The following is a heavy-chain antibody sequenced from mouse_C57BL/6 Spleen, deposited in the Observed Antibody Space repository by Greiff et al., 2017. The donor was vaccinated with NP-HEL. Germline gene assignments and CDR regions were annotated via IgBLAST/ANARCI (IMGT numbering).Heavy chain of an antibody. CDR2: ISSGSSTI. CDR3: ARPGTVVATHYYAMDY. CDR1: GFTFSDYG. J-gene: IGHJ4*01. Sequence: EVQVVESGGGLVKPGGSLKLSCAASGFTFSDYGMHWVRQAPEKGLEWVAYISSGSSTIYYADTVKGRFTISRDNAKNTLFLQMTSLRSEDTAMYYCARPGTVVATHYYAMDYWGQGTSVTVSS. V-gene: IGHV5-17*01. D-gene: IGHD1-1*01.